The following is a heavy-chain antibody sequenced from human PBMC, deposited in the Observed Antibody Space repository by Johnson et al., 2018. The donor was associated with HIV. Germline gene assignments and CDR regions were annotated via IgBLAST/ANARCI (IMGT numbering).Heavy chain of an antibody. Sequence: VESGGGLVQPGGSLRLSCAASGFTFDDYTMHWVRQAPGKGLEWVSLISWDGGSTSYADSVKGRFTISRDNSKNSLYLQMNSLRTEDTALYYCAKDIVDGGNSEGVAFDIWGQGTMVTVSS. CDR1: GFTFDDYT. CDR3: AKDIVDGGNSEGVAFDI. V-gene: IGHV3-43*01. D-gene: IGHD4-23*01. J-gene: IGHJ3*02. CDR2: ISWDGGST.